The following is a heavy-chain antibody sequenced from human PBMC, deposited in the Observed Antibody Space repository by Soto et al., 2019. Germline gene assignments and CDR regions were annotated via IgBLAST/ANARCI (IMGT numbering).Heavy chain of an antibody. J-gene: IGHJ5*02. CDR3: ARDAWKWDYANWFDP. D-gene: IGHD4-17*01. CDR2: ISAYNGNT. V-gene: IGHV1-18*01. CDR1: GYTFTSYG. Sequence: ASVKVSCKASGYTFTSYGISWVRQAPGQGLEWMGWISAYNGNTNYAQKLQGRVTMTTDTSTSTAYMELRSLRSDDTAVYYCARDAWKWDYANWFDPWGQGTLVPVSS.